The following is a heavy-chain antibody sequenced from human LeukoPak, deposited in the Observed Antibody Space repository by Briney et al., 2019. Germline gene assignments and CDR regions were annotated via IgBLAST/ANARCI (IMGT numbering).Heavy chain of an antibody. V-gene: IGHV5-51*01. J-gene: IGHJ4*02. CDR3: ARRYASSDWYYFDY. CDR2: IYPGDFDT. CDR1: GSPFTSYW. Sequence: GESLEISFKGSGSPFTSYWIAWVRPMPGKGLEWMGIIYPGDFDTRYSPSFQGQVTISADKSINTAYLQWSNLEASDTAMYYCARRYASSDWYYFDYWGQGTLVTVSS. D-gene: IGHD6-13*01.